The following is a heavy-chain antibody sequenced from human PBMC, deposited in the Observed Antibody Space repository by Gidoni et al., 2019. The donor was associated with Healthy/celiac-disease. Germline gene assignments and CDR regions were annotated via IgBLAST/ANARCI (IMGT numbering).Heavy chain of an antibody. D-gene: IGHD3-3*01. J-gene: IGHJ4*02. Sequence: EVQLLESGGGLVQPGGSLRLSCAASGFTFSSYAMSWVRQAPGKGLEWVSAISGSGGSTYYADSVKGRFTISRDNSKNTLYLQMNSLRAEDTAVYYCANSLPSIFGVVEPVDYWGQGTLVTVSS. V-gene: IGHV3-23*01. CDR2: ISGSGGST. CDR1: GFTFSSYA. CDR3: ANSLPSIFGVVEPVDY.